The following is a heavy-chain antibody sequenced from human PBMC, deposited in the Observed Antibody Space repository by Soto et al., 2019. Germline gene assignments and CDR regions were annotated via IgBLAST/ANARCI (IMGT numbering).Heavy chain of an antibody. J-gene: IGHJ6*02. CDR3: VKDGSSGWPYYYGLDV. Sequence: GGSLSLSWEASGFTFSSYGMHWVRQAPVKGLEWVAVISYDGSNKYYADSVKGRFTISRDNSKNTLYLQMSSLRAEDTAVYYCVKDGSSGWPYYYGLDVWGQGTTVTVSS. V-gene: IGHV3-30*18. CDR1: GFTFSSYG. D-gene: IGHD6-19*01. CDR2: ISYDGSNK.